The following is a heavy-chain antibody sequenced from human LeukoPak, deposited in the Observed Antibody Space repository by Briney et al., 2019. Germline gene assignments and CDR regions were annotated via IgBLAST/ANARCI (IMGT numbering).Heavy chain of an antibody. CDR3: ARGQATRPATYYYGSGSYYNRGYFQH. CDR1: GGSFNGYY. D-gene: IGHD3-10*01. V-gene: IGHV4-34*01. CDR2: INHSGST. Sequence: SETLSLTCAVYGGSFNGYYWSWIRQPPGKGLEWIGEINHSGSTNYNPSLKSRVTISVDTSKNQFSLKLSSVTAADTAVYYCARGQATRPATYYYGSGSYYNRGYFQHWGQGTLVTVSS. J-gene: IGHJ1*01.